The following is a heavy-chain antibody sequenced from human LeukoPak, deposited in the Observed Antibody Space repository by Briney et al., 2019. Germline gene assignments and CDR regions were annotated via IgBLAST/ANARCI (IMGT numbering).Heavy chain of an antibody. CDR1: GYTFTSYG. J-gene: IGHJ5*02. CDR3: ARDQGPYYYDSSGSGFDP. Sequence: ASVKVSCKAAGYTFTSYGISWVRQARGEGLEGMGWSSADSGNTNYAQRLQGRVTMTTETSTSTAYMELRSRRSDDTAVYYCARDQGPYYYDSSGSGFDPWGQGTLVTVSS. CDR2: SSADSGNT. D-gene: IGHD3-22*01. V-gene: IGHV1-18*01.